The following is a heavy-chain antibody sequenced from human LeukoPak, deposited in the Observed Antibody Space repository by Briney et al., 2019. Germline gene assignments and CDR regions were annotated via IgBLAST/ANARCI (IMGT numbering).Heavy chain of an antibody. CDR1: GFTFTNSA. Sequence: PGGSLRLSCEASGFTFTNSAMNWVRQDPGKGLEWVSLISASGGNTYYADSVRGRFTVSRDSSKNTLHLQMNSLRAEDTAVYYCARASNPWLQLTWGQGTLVTVSS. V-gene: IGHV3-23*01. CDR3: ARASNPWLQLT. J-gene: IGHJ5*02. D-gene: IGHD5-24*01. CDR2: ISASGGNT.